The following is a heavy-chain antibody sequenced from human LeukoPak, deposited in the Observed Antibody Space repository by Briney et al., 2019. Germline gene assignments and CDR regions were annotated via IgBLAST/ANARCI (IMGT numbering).Heavy chain of an antibody. CDR3: AREDSRSYAF. CDR1: GYFFTSNW. D-gene: IGHD3-10*01. J-gene: IGHJ4*02. V-gene: IGHV5-51*01. CDR2: IFPSDSGT. Sequence: GKTLKISCKASGYFFTSNWIAWVRQTPGKGLEWMGMIFPSDSGTKYSPSFQGRVTISADRSRNTAYLEWRSLKASDTAIYYCAREDSRSYAFWGQGTLVTVSS.